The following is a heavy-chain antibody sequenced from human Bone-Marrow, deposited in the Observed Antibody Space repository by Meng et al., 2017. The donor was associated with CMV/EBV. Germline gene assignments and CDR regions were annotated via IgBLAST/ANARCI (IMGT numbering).Heavy chain of an antibody. V-gene: IGHV1-8*03. J-gene: IGHJ6*02. D-gene: IGHD3-3*01. CDR1: GYTFTSYD. Sequence: ASVKVSCKASGYTFTSYDINWVRQATGQGLEWMGWMNPNSGNTGYAQKFQGRVTITRKTSISTAYMELSSLRSEDTAVYYCARGGWGTYDSWSCYPIRDYGMDVWGQGTTVTVSS. CDR3: ARGGWGTYDSWSCYPIRDYGMDV. CDR2: MNPNSGNT.